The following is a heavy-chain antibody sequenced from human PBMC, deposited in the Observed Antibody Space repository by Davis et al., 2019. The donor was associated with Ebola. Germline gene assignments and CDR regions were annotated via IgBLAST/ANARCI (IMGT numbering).Heavy chain of an antibody. D-gene: IGHD1-26*01. CDR3: ASREVGLHNLF. Sequence: GESLKISCAASGFTFSSYGMHWVRQAPGKGLEWVAVIWYDGSNKYYADSVKGRFTISRDNSKNTLYLQMSSLTAEDTGVYYCASREVGLHNLFWGQGTLVTVSS. V-gene: IGHV3-33*08. J-gene: IGHJ4*02. CDR2: IWYDGSNK. CDR1: GFTFSSYG.